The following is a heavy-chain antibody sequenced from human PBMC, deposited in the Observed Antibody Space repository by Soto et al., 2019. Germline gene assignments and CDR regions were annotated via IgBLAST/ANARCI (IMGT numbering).Heavy chain of an antibody. V-gene: IGHV3-30*18. CDR3: ANDGSSGWYEDYYYYGMDV. J-gene: IGHJ6*02. Sequence: QVQLVESGGGVVQPGRSLRLSCAASGFTFSSYGRHWVRQAPGKGLEWVAVISYDGSNKYYADSVKGRFTISRDNSKNTLYLQMNSLRAEDTAVYYCANDGSSGWYEDYYYYGMDVWGQGTTVTVSS. CDR1: GFTFSSYG. CDR2: ISYDGSNK. D-gene: IGHD6-19*01.